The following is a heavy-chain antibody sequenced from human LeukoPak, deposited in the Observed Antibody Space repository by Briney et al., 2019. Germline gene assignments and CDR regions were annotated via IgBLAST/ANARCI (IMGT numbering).Heavy chain of an antibody. Sequence: GGSLRLSCTASTFSFGDYTMSWVRQAPGKGLEWVSSISRRGDAIDYADSVKGRFTISRDNAKNSLYLQMNSLRAEDTAVYYCARSPSSFDPWGQGALVTVSS. J-gene: IGHJ5*02. D-gene: IGHD3-16*02. CDR2: ISRRGDAI. CDR3: ARSPSSFDP. V-gene: IGHV3-48*03. CDR1: TFSFGDYT.